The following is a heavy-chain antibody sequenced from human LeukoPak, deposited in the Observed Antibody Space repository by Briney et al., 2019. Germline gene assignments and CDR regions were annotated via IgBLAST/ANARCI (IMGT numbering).Heavy chain of an antibody. CDR1: GGSISSYY. J-gene: IGHJ4*02. V-gene: IGHV4-34*01. CDR3: ARGRKYQLLYYFDY. CDR2: INHSGST. Sequence: PSETLSLTCTVSGGSISSYYWSWIREPPGKGLEWIGEINHSGSTNYNPSLKSRATISVDTSKNQFSLKLSSVTAADTAVYYCARGRKYQLLYYFDYWGQGTLVTVSS. D-gene: IGHD2-2*01.